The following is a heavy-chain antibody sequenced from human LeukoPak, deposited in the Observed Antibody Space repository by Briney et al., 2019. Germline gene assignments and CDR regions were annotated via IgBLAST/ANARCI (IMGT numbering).Heavy chain of an antibody. Sequence: GGSLRLSCSASGFTFSTYPTHWVRQAPGEGLEYVSGISTNRGSTYYADSVKGRFTISRDNSKNTLSLQMSSLRPEDTAVYYCVKGLAEADDYWGQGGIVSVSS. V-gene: IGHV3-64D*06. J-gene: IGHJ4*02. CDR3: VKGLAEADDY. D-gene: IGHD6-13*01. CDR1: GFTFSTYP. CDR2: ISTNRGST.